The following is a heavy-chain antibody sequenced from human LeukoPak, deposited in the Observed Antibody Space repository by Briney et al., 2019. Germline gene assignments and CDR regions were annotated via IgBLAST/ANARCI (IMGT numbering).Heavy chain of an antibody. CDR3: ARDGYFDC. CDR2: ISAHNGNI. J-gene: IGHJ4*02. Sequence: ASVRVSCKASGYTFTSYGISWVRQAPGQGLEWMGWISAHNGNINYAQKLQGRVTMTKDTSTNTAYMELGSLTSDDTAVYYCARDGYFDCWGQGTLVTVSS. V-gene: IGHV1-18*01. CDR1: GYTFTSYG.